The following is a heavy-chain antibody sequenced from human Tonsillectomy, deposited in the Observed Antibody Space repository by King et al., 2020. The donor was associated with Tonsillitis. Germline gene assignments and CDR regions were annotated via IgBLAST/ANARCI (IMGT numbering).Heavy chain of an antibody. CDR1: GFTFSSYS. V-gene: IGHV3-48*01. Sequence: VQLVESGGGLVQPGGSLRLSCAASGFTFSSYSMNWVRQAPGNGLEWVSYISSSSSTIFYADSVKGRFTISRDNAKNSLYLQMNSLRAEDTAVYYCAILGYGDYYYYMDVWGKGTTVTVSS. CDR3: AILGYGDYYYYMDV. D-gene: IGHD4-17*01. J-gene: IGHJ6*03. CDR2: ISSSSSTI.